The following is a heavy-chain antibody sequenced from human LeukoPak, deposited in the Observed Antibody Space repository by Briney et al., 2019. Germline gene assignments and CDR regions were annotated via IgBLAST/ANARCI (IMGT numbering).Heavy chain of an antibody. CDR2: IKQDGSEK. CDR3: ARGHLRGYSYGLQY. V-gene: IGHV3-7*01. CDR1: GFTFSSYW. D-gene: IGHD5-18*01. Sequence: GGSLRLSCASSGFTFSSYWMTWVRQAPGEGLEWVANIKQDGSEKYYVDSVKGRFTISRDNAKNSLYLQMYSLRAEDTAVYYCARGHLRGYSYGLQYWGQGTLVTVSS. J-gene: IGHJ4*02.